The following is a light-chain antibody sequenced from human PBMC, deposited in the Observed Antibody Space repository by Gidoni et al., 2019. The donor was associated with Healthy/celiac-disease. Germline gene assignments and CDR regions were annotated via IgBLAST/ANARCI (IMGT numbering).Light chain of an antibody. CDR2: DAS. V-gene: IGKV3-11*01. Sequence: EIVLTQSPATLSLSPGARATISCRSSQSVSSYLAWYQQKPGQAPRLLIYDASNRATGIPARFSGSGSGTDFTLTISSLEPEDFAVYYCQQRSNWPPALTFGGXTKVEIK. J-gene: IGKJ4*01. CDR3: QQRSNWPPALT. CDR1: QSVSSY.